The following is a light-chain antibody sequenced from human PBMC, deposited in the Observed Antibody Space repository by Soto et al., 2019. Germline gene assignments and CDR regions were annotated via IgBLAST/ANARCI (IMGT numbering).Light chain of an antibody. CDR2: DVS. Sequence: QSALTQPPSVSGSPGQSITISCTGTSSDVGGYNYVSWYQQHPGKAPKLMIYDVSNRPSGVSNRFSGSNSGNTASLTISGLQADDEADYYCSSYTGSSTPVVFGGGTKLTVL. J-gene: IGLJ2*01. CDR1: SSDVGGYNY. V-gene: IGLV2-14*01. CDR3: SSYTGSSTPVV.